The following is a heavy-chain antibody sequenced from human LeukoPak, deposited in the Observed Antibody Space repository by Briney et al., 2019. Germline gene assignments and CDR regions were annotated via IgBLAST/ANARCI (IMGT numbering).Heavy chain of an antibody. D-gene: IGHD3-10*01. J-gene: IGHJ5*02. CDR1: GGSISSYY. V-gene: IGHV4-59*08. Sequence: PSETLSLTCTVFGGSISSYYWSWIRQPPGKGLEWIGYIYYSGSTNYNPSLKSRVTISVDTSKNQFSLKLSSVTAAVTAVYYCARHLSNYGSGSFSFDPWGQGTLVTVSS. CDR2: IYYSGST. CDR3: ARHLSNYGSGSFSFDP.